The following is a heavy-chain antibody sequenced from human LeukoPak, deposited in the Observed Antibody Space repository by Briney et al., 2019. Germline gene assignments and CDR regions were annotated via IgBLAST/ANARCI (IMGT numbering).Heavy chain of an antibody. Sequence: GGSLRLSCAASGFTFSGYSMNWVRQAPGKGLEWVSSISSSSSYIYYADSVKGRFTISRDNAKNSLYLQMNSLRAEDTAVYYCARGSTVTTLNWFDPWGQGTLVTVSS. D-gene: IGHD4-17*01. J-gene: IGHJ5*02. V-gene: IGHV3-21*01. CDR3: ARGSTVTTLNWFDP. CDR2: ISSSSSYI. CDR1: GFTFSGYS.